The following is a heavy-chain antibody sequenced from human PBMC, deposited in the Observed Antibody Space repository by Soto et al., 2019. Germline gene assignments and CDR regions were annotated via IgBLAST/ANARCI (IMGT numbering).Heavy chain of an antibody. Sequence: EVQLVESGGGLVQPGRSLRLSCVASGFTADDYAMHWVRQAPGKGLEWVSGISSNSDTIDYADSVKGRFTISRDNAKNSLFLQMNSLRPEDTALYYCAKDMKWGGMTTIPYFDSWGQGTLVTVSS. CDR1: GFTADDYA. V-gene: IGHV3-9*02. CDR2: ISSNSDTI. J-gene: IGHJ4*02. CDR3: AKDMKWGGMTTIPYFDS. D-gene: IGHD4-17*01.